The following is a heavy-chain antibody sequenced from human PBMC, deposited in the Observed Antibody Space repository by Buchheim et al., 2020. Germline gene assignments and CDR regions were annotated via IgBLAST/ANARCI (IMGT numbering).Heavy chain of an antibody. CDR3: ARGPGVVVKYNWFDP. CDR2: INPSGGST. D-gene: IGHD2-21*01. V-gene: IGHV1-46*03. Sequence: QVQLVQSGAEVKKPGASVKVSCKASGYTFTSYYMHWVRQAPGQGLEWMGIINPSGGSTSYAQKFQGRVTMTRDTSTRHVHMELSSLRSEDTAVYYCARGPGVVVKYNWFDPWGQGTL. CDR1: GYTFTSYY. J-gene: IGHJ5*02.